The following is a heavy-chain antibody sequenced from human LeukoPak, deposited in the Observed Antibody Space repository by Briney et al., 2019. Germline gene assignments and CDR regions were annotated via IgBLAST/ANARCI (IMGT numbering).Heavy chain of an antibody. D-gene: IGHD5-12*01. J-gene: IGHJ4*02. CDR1: GYTFCSYG. CDR3: ARDQGIYNHRIIDS. V-gene: IGHV1-18*01. CDR2: IRAYNGNT. Sequence: GSPKDSRKASGYTFCSYGISWVRPAPGQGLEWMGWIRAYNGNTKFAQELQGRVTMTTDTSTSTASMELRSLKSDDTAVYYCARDQGIYNHRIIDSWGQGTLVTVSS.